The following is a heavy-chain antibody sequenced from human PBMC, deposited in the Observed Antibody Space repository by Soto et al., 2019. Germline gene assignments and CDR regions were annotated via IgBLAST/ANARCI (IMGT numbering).Heavy chain of an antibody. J-gene: IGHJ4*02. CDR2: IKEDGSEK. Sequence: GGSLRLSCAASGFTFGTHWMSWVRLAPGKGPEWVACIKEDGSEKYYGDSVKGRFTISRDNAKNSLYLQMNSLRVEDTAVYYCAKDVRWGQGTQVTVSS. CDR3: AKDVR. CDR1: GFTFGTHW. V-gene: IGHV3-7*05.